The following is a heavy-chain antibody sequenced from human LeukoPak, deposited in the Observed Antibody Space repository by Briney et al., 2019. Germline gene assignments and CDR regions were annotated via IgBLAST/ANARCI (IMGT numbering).Heavy chain of an antibody. V-gene: IGHV1-2*02. D-gene: IGHD1-7*01. CDR3: ARISITGTTVYYMDV. CDR1: GYTFTGYY. CDR2: INPNSGGT. J-gene: IGHJ6*03. Sequence: ASVKVSCKASGYTFTGYYMHWVRQAPGQGLEWMGWINPNSGGTNYAQKFQRRVTMTRDTSISTAYMELSRLRSDDTAVYYCARISITGTTVYYMDVWGKGTTVTVSS.